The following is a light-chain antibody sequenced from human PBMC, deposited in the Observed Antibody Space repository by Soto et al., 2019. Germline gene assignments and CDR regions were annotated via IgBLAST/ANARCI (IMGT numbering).Light chain of an antibody. V-gene: IGLV2-11*01. CDR3: CSYAGMYSYV. CDR1: SSVVGKFNY. CDR2: DVT. Sequence: QSALTQPRSVSGSPGQSVTISCTGTSSVVGKFNYVSWYQQQPGKAPKVVIYDVTERPSGVPDRFSGAKSGNTASLTISGLQAEDEADYYCCSYAGMYSYVFGTGTKGTVL. J-gene: IGLJ1*01.